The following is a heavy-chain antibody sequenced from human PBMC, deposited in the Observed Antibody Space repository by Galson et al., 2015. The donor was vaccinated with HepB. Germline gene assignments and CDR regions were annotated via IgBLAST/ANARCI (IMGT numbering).Heavy chain of an antibody. CDR2: ISYDGSNK. J-gene: IGHJ4*02. CDR3: AKDGERMAVAGTPWGFDF. CDR1: GFTFSSCG. V-gene: IGHV3-30*18. Sequence: SLRLSCAASGFTFSSCGMHWVRQAPGKGLEWVAVISYDGSNKYFADSVKGRITISRYNSKNTLYLQMSSLRVEDTAVYYCAKDGERMAVAGTPWGFDFWGQGTLVTVSS. D-gene: IGHD6-19*01.